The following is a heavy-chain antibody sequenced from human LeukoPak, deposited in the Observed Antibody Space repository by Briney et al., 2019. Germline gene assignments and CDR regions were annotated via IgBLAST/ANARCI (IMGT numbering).Heavy chain of an antibody. CDR1: GFTFSSYG. CDR3: ARATTVTTWLDV. Sequence: GGSLRLSCAASGFTFSSYGMGWVRQAPGKGLEWVSAISGSGGSTYYADSVKGRFTISRDNAKNTLYLQMNSLRAEDTAVYYCARATTVTTWLDVWGKGTTVTISS. CDR2: ISGSGGST. J-gene: IGHJ6*04. V-gene: IGHV3-23*01. D-gene: IGHD4-17*01.